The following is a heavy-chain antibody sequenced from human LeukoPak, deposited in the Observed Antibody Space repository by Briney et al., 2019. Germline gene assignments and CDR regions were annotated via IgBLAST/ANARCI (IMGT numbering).Heavy chain of an antibody. V-gene: IGHV4-4*07. Sequence: SETLSLTCTVSGGSISSYYWTWIRQPAGKGLEWIGRIYTTGTTNYNPSLESRVTMSLDTSKNQLSLKLSSVTAADTAVYYCARAPFTTSFQGMDVWGQGTTVTVSS. D-gene: IGHD2-2*01. CDR2: IYTTGTT. CDR1: GGSISSYY. CDR3: ARAPFTTSFQGMDV. J-gene: IGHJ6*02.